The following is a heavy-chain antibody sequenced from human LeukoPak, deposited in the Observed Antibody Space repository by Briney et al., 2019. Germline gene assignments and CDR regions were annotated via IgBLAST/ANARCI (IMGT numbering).Heavy chain of an antibody. Sequence: PGGSLRLSCAASGLTFSRYGMHWVRQAPGKGLEWVAVIWSDGSKKDYADSVKGRFTISRDNSKNTLYLQMDSLRGEDTAVYYCAEDGGADPIDPWGQGTLVTVSS. D-gene: IGHD3-3*01. CDR1: GLTFSRYG. CDR2: IWSDGSKK. J-gene: IGHJ5*02. V-gene: IGHV3-33*06. CDR3: AEDGGADPIDP.